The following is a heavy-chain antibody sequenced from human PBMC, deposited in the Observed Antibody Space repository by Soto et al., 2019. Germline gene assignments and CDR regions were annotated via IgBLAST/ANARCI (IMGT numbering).Heavy chain of an antibody. Sequence: ASVTVSCTASGDTFTSYYMHWVRQAPGQRLERMGWINAGNGNTKYSQKFQGRVTITRDTSASTAYMELSSLRSEDTAVYYCARGPGGPDGPGDYWGQGTLVTVSS. J-gene: IGHJ4*02. CDR3: ARGPGGPDGPGDY. CDR2: INAGNGNT. V-gene: IGHV1-3*01. D-gene: IGHD2-15*01. CDR1: GDTFTSYY.